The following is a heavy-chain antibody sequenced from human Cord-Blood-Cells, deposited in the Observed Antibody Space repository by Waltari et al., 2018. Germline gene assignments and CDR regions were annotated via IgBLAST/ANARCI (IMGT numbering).Heavy chain of an antibody. CDR1: GGSISSSSYY. Sequence: QLQLQESGPGLVKPSETLSLTCTVSGGSISSSSYYWGWIRQPPGKGLEWIGSIYYSWSTYYNPSLKSRVTISVDTSKNQFSLKLSSVTAADTAVYYCARHRIYNLYCSSTSCSENWFDPWGQGTLVTVSS. D-gene: IGHD2-2*01. CDR3: ARHRIYNLYCSSTSCSENWFDP. V-gene: IGHV4-39*01. CDR2: IYYSWST. J-gene: IGHJ5*02.